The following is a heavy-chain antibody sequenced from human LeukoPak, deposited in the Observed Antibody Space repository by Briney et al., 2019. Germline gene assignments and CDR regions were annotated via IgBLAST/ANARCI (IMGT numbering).Heavy chain of an antibody. CDR2: INPNNGGT. V-gene: IGHV1-2*02. CDR3: ARDVANGGRYPDAFNV. Sequence: ASVKVSCKASGYTFTVYHMHWVRQAPGQGLEWMGWINPNNGGTNYAQKFQGRVTMTRDTSISTAYMELSKLRSDDTAVYYCARDVANGGRYPDAFNVWGQGTMVTVSS. CDR1: GYTFTVYH. D-gene: IGHD1-26*01. J-gene: IGHJ3*01.